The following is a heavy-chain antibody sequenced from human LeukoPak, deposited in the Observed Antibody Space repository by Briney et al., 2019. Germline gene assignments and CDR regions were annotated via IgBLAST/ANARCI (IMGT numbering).Heavy chain of an antibody. Sequence: SQTLSLTCTVSGGSISSGGYYWSWIRQHPGKGPEWIGYIYYSGSTYYNPSLKSRVTVSVDTSKNQFSLKLSSVTAADTAVYYCAREGGYSYGYIGYWGQGTLVTVSS. D-gene: IGHD5-18*01. CDR1: GGSISSGGYY. J-gene: IGHJ4*02. V-gene: IGHV4-31*03. CDR3: AREGGYSYGYIGY. CDR2: IYYSGST.